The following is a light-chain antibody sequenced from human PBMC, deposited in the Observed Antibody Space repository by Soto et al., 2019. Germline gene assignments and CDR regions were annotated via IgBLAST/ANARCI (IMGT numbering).Light chain of an antibody. CDR1: RASIGSNT. Sequence: QSVLTQPPSASGTPGQRVTISCSGSRASIGSNTVTWYQHLPGAAPKLLVYNNNQRPSGVPDRFSGSKSDTSASLAISGLQFEDDAVYYCAAWDDSLSGPVFGGGTKVTVL. J-gene: IGLJ3*02. V-gene: IGLV1-44*01. CDR2: NNN. CDR3: AAWDDSLSGPV.